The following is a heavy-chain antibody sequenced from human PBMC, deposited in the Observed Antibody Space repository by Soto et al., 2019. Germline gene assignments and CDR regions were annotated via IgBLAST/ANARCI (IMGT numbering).Heavy chain of an antibody. CDR2: ISHVGTNK. CDR1: GFTFSSYG. Sequence: QVQLVESGGGVVQPGRSLRLSCAASGFTFSSYGMHWVRQAPGKGLEWVAVISHVGTNKYYADSVKGRFTISRDNSKSTVYLQMDSLRADDTAVYYCAKDHRTTVTKMYFEYWGQGTLVTVSS. CDR3: AKDHRTTVTKMYFEY. J-gene: IGHJ4*02. V-gene: IGHV3-30*18. D-gene: IGHD4-17*01.